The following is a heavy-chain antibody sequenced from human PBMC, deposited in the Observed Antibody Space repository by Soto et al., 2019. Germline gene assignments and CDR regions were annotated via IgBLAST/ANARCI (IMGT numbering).Heavy chain of an antibody. V-gene: IGHV1-18*01. CDR3: ARVVRGVVNWFDP. CDR2: IATYNSNR. CDR1: GDTFTNFG. D-gene: IGHD3-10*01. Sequence: HLVQSGPEVKKPGASITVSCKTSGDTFTNFGLSWVRQAPGQGLEWMGWIATYNSNRNYAQKFQGRLTLTTDTSTSTAYMERKNLGYDDTDVYYCARVVRGVVNWFDPWGQGTLVTVSS. J-gene: IGHJ5*02.